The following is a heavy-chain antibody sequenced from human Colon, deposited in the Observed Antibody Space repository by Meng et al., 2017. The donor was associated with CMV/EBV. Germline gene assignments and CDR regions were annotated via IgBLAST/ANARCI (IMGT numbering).Heavy chain of an antibody. CDR1: GGSFSGYY. Sequence: SETLSLTCAVYGGSFSGYYWSWIRQPPGKGLEWIGEINHSGSTNYNPSLKSRVTISVDTSKNQVALIMTNMDPVDTATYYCAHKDPRSGSYPPFHYWGQGTLVTVSS. CDR3: AHKDPRSGSYPPFHY. D-gene: IGHD3-10*01. J-gene: IGHJ4*02. CDR2: INHSGST. V-gene: IGHV4-34*01.